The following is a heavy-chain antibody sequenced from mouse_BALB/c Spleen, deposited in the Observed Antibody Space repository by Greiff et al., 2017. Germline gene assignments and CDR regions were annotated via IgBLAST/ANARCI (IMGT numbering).Heavy chain of an antibody. J-gene: IGHJ3*01. CDR1: GFTFSSYA. CDR3: ARGPYGNYGWFAY. D-gene: IGHD2-10*02. V-gene: IGHV5-6-5*01. Sequence: EVMLVESGGGLVKPGGSLKLSCAASGFTFSSYAMSWVRQTPEKRLEWVASISSGGSTYYPDSVKGRFTISRDNARNILYLQMSSLRSEDTAMYYCARGPYGNYGWFAYWGQGTLVTVSA. CDR2: ISSGGST.